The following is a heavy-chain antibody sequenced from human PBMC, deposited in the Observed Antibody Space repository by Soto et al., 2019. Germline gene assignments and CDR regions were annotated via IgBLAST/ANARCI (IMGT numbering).Heavy chain of an antibody. CDR1: GFTFSSYA. Sequence: GSLRPSCSAPGFTFSSYAMTWVRQAPGKGLEWVSGISGSGGGKYYADSVKGRCTSSRDSPKSTLYLQMNSLTAEDTAVYYCARDASRYAWNYVLDYWGQGTPVTVSS. D-gene: IGHD1-7*01. V-gene: IGHV3-23*01. CDR3: ARDASRYAWNYVLDY. CDR2: ISGSGGGK. J-gene: IGHJ4*02.